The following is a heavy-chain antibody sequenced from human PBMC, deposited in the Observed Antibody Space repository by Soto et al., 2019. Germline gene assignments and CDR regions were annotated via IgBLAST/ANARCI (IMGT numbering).Heavy chain of an antibody. CDR3: ARAPPGPAPRWGV. D-gene: IGHD3-16*01. V-gene: IGHV4-30-2*01. Sequence: SETLSLTCTVSNGSISSGGYSWSWIRQTPGKGLEWIGYIYPTGKTYYDPSLKNRATLSIDTSQNQFSLQLTSVTAADTAVYYCARAPPGPAPRWGVWGHGTTVTVSS. CDR2: IYPTGKT. CDR1: NGSISSGGYS. J-gene: IGHJ6*02.